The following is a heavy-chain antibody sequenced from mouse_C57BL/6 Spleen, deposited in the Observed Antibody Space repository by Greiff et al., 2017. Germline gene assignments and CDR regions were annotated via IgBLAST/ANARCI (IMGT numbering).Heavy chain of an antibody. J-gene: IGHJ3*01. CDR1: GYTFTSYW. CDR3: TRGGVYGNYEAWFAY. V-gene: IGHV1-5*01. CDR2: IYPGNSDT. Sequence: EVQLQQSGTVLARPGASVKMSCKTSGYTFTSYWMHWVKQRPGQGLEWIGAIYPGNSDTSYNQKFKGKAKLTAVTSASTAYMELSSLTNEDSAVYYCTRGGVYGNYEAWFAYWGQGTLVTVSA. D-gene: IGHD2-10*02.